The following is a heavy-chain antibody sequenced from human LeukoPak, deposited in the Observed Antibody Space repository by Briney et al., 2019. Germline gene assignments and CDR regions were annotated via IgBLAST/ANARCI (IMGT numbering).Heavy chain of an antibody. V-gene: IGHV3-7*03. CDR3: ARDPGYSAFDI. CDR1: GFTFSSSW. J-gene: IGHJ3*02. D-gene: IGHD5-12*01. Sequence: PGGSLRLSCVASGFTFSSSWASWVRQAPGEGLEFVANINPDGRTKNYVDSVKGRFTISRDNAKSSLDLQMSSLRAEDTALYFCARDPGYSAFDIWGQGTMVTVSS. CDR2: INPDGRTK.